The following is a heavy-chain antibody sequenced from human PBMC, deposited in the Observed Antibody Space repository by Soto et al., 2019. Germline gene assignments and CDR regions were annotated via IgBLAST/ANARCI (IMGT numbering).Heavy chain of an antibody. CDR3: AVERSSSSLGAFDI. D-gene: IGHD6-6*01. CDR2: MNPNSGNT. CDR1: GYTFTSYD. J-gene: IGHJ3*02. V-gene: IGHV1-8*01. Sequence: QVQLVQSGAEVKKPGASVKVSCKASGYTFTSYDINWVRQATGQGLEWMGWMNPNSGNTGYAQKFQGRVTMTRNTSISTSYMELSSMSSEDTAVYYCAVERSSSSLGAFDIWGPGTMVTVSS.